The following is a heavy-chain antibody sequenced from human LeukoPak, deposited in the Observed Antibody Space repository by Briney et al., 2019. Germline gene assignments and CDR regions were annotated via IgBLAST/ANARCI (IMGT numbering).Heavy chain of an antibody. Sequence: AGGSLRLSCAASGFTFSSYAMSWVRQAPGKGLEWVSGISGSGGSTFYADSVKGRFTISRDNSKNTLYLQMNSLRAEDTAVYYCASARVQYQLLSPSDYWGQGTLVTVSS. D-gene: IGHD2-2*01. CDR3: ASARVQYQLLSPSDY. CDR2: ISGSGGST. J-gene: IGHJ4*02. V-gene: IGHV3-23*01. CDR1: GFTFSSYA.